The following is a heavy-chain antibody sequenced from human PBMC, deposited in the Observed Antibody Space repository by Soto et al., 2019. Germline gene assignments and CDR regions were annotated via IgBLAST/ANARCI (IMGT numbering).Heavy chain of an antibody. CDR3: AKDRGTGYSYGLDY. Sequence: XGSLGLCCAASGFTFSSYAMSGVRQAPGKGLEWVSAISGSGGSTYYADSVKGRFTISRDNSKNTLYLQMNSLRAEDTAVYYCAKDRGTGYSYGLDYWGQGTLVTVSS. V-gene: IGHV3-23*01. CDR1: GFTFSSYA. CDR2: ISGSGGST. J-gene: IGHJ4*02. D-gene: IGHD5-18*01.